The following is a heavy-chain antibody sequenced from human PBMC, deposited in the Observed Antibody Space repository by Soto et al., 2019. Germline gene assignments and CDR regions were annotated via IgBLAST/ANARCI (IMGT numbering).Heavy chain of an antibody. CDR2: ISSSSSTI. CDR3: ASLILNWGYDYFDY. CDR1: GFTFSSYS. D-gene: IGHD7-27*01. J-gene: IGHJ4*02. V-gene: IGHV3-48*01. Sequence: GGSLRLSCAASGFTFSSYSMNWVRQAPGKGLEWVSYISSSSSTIYYADSVKGRFTISRDNAKNSLYLQMNSLRAEDTAVYYCASLILNWGYDYFDYWGQGTLVTVSS.